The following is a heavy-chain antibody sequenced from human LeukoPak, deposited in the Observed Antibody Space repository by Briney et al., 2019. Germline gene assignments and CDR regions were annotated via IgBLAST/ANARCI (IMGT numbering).Heavy chain of an antibody. CDR2: ISSSSSYI. Sequence: PGGSLRLSCEGSAFIFSGHWMNWVRQAPGKGLEWVSSISSSSSYIYYADSVKGRFTISRDNAKNSLYLQMNSLRAEDTAVYYCAREKSAAGDFDYWGQGTLVTVSS. D-gene: IGHD6-13*01. V-gene: IGHV3-21*01. CDR1: AFIFSGHW. J-gene: IGHJ4*02. CDR3: AREKSAAGDFDY.